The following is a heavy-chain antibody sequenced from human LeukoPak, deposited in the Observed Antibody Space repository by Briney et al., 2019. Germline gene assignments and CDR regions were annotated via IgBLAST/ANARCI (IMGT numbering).Heavy chain of an antibody. CDR3: ARGVYYYDSSGYYYAEYFQH. Sequence: GGSLRLSCAASGFTVSSNYMSWVRQAPGKGLEWVSVIYSTNTTYYTDSVKGRFTLSRDNSKNTLYLQMNSLRAEDTAVYYCARGVYYYDSSGYYYAEYFQHWGQGTLVTVSS. J-gene: IGHJ1*01. CDR1: GFTVSSNY. V-gene: IGHV3-53*01. CDR2: IYSTNTT. D-gene: IGHD3-22*01.